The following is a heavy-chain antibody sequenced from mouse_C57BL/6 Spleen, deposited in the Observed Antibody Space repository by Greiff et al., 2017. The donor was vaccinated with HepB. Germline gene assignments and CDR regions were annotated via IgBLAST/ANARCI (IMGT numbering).Heavy chain of an antibody. J-gene: IGHJ4*01. Sequence: VQLQQSGAELVRPGASVKLSCKASGYTFTDYYINWVKQRPGQGLEWIARIYPGSGNTYYNEKFKGKATLTAEKSSSTAYMQLSSLTSEDSAVYFCAGSSYAMDYWGQGTSVTVSS. V-gene: IGHV1-76*01. CDR2: IYPGSGNT. D-gene: IGHD1-1*01. CDR1: GYTFTDYY. CDR3: AGSSYAMDY.